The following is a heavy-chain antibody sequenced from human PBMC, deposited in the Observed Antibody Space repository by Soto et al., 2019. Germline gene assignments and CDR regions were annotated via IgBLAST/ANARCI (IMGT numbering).Heavy chain of an antibody. CDR2: FYSGGSA. D-gene: IGHD2-15*01. CDR1: GDSITSIGNN. Sequence: QLQLQESGPGLVKPSETLSLTCTVSGDSITSIGNNWAWIRQPPGKGLEWVGSFYSGGSAYYHPSLKSRVTMSVDTSKNQFSLKLTSVSAADTAVYYCARGGYCTAVSCAFHWGQGNLVTVSS. J-gene: IGHJ4*02. V-gene: IGHV4-39*01. CDR3: ARGGYCTAVSCAFH.